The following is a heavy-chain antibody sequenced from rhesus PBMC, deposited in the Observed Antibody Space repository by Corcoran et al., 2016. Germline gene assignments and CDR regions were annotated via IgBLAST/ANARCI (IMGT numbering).Heavy chain of an antibody. CDR1: GGSISDDYY. CDR3: ARFVSWGDLFYVDY. CDR2: IYGRGGGT. J-gene: IGHJ4*01. Sequence: QVQLQESGPGLVKPSETLSLPCAVSGGSISDDYYWSWIRQPPGKGLEWIGYIYGRGGGTNDNPSRNNRVTISIDTSKNQFALKLSSVTAADTAVYYCARFVSWGDLFYVDYWGQGVLVTVSS. D-gene: IGHD1-1*01. V-gene: IGHV4-106*01.